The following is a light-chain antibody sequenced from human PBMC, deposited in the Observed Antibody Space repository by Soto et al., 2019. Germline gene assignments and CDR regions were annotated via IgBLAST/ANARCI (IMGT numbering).Light chain of an antibody. CDR3: QQRSNWPLT. CDR2: AAS. J-gene: IGKJ4*01. V-gene: IGKV3-11*01. Sequence: EIVMTQSPATLSVSPGERATLSCRASQSVSSNLAWYQQKPGQAPRVLIYAASTRATGIPDRFSGSGSGTDFTLTINSLEPEDFAVYYCQQRSNWPLTFGGGTKVDI. CDR1: QSVSSN.